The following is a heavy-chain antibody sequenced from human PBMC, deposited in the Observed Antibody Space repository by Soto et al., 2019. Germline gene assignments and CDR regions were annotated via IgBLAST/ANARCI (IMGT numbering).Heavy chain of an antibody. J-gene: IGHJ6*02. CDR2: IYSTGGT. V-gene: IGHV4-4*07. D-gene: IGHD5-18*01. CDR1: GDSIGRFY. Sequence: SETLSLTCNVSGDSIGRFYWSWIRQSAEKGLEWIGRIYSTGGTAYNPALKVRITISLDRSNNHVSLEMNSLGAEDTAVYYCAKETGYSYGFQPNALDVWGQGTTVTASS. CDR3: AKETGYSYGFQPNALDV.